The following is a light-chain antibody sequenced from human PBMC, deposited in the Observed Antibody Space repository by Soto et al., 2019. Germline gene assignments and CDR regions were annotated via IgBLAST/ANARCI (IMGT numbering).Light chain of an antibody. CDR2: EVT. V-gene: IGLV2-14*01. Sequence: QSVLTQPASVSGSPGQSITISCTGTSGDIGSYNRVSWYQQHPGKAPKLIIYEVTDRPSGVSNRFSGSKSGNTASLTISGLQAENEAEYYCCSYAGTYIFYVFGTGTKVTVL. J-gene: IGLJ1*01. CDR3: CSYAGTYIFYV. CDR1: SGDIGSYNR.